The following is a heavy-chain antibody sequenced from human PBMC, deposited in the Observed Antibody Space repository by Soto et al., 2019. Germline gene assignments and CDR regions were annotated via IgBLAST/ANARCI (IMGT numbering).Heavy chain of an antibody. CDR1: GGTFSSYA. Sequence: QVQLVQSGAEVKKPGSSVKVSCKASGGTFSSYAISWVRQAPGQGLEWMGGIIPIFGTANYAQKFQGRVTITADKSTSTAYMALSSLRSEDTAVYYCARDHLVQAGSYYYYSGMDVWGQGTTVTVSS. CDR2: IIPIFGTA. D-gene: IGHD2-8*02. J-gene: IGHJ6*02. V-gene: IGHV1-69*06. CDR3: ARDHLVQAGSYYYYSGMDV.